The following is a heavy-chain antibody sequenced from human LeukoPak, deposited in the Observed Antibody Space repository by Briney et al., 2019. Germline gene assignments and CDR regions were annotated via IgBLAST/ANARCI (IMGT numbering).Heavy chain of an antibody. CDR3: AKDTDYDFWSGPPDY. J-gene: IGHJ4*02. CDR1: GFTFSSYG. D-gene: IGHD3-3*01. Sequence: GGSLRLSCAASGFTFSSYGMHWVRQAPGKGLEWVAFIRYDGSNKYYADSVKGRFTISRDNSKNTLYLQMNSLRAEDTAVYYCAKDTDYDFWSGPPDYWGQGTLVTVSS. V-gene: IGHV3-30*02. CDR2: IRYDGSNK.